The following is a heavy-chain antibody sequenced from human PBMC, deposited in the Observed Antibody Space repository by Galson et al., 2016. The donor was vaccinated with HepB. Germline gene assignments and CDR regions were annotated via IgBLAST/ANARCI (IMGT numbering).Heavy chain of an antibody. Sequence: SETLSLTCTVSGDSIISNGYYWGWIRQPPGKGLEWIGNIYYSGSTYYNPSLKSRVTMSLDASKNQVSLKLTSVTAADTAVFYCASPRPYSSGWFDFWGQGILVTVSS. CDR1: GDSIISNGYY. V-gene: IGHV4-39*01. CDR3: ASPRPYSSGWFDF. J-gene: IGHJ4*02. D-gene: IGHD6-19*01. CDR2: IYYSGST.